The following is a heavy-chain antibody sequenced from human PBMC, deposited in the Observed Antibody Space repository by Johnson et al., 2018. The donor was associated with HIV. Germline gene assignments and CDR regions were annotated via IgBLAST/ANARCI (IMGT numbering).Heavy chain of an antibody. D-gene: IGHD4-23*01. J-gene: IGHJ3*02. CDR3: ASGQDGGNSVGAPDAFDI. CDR2: ISTSGSSI. V-gene: IGHV3-48*03. Sequence: VQLVESGGGLVQPGRSLRLSCTSSGFAFGDYAMNWVSQAPGKGLEWVSCISTSGSSIVYADSVKGRFTISRDNAKKSLYMQMNSLRAEDTAVYYCASGQDGGNSVGAPDAFDIWGQGTMVTVSS. CDR1: GFAFGDYA.